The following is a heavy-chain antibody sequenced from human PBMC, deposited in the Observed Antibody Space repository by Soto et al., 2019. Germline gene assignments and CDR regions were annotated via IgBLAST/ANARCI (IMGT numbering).Heavy chain of an antibody. CDR1: GFTFSSFG. J-gene: IGHJ4*02. Sequence: EVQLVESGGGLVKPGGSLRLSCAASGFTFSSFGMNWVRQAPGKGLEWVSFIGSRSNYIYYADSVKGRFTLSRDNAKNSLYLQMNSLRVEDTAVYFCARERVVIENNGAMYYFDNWGQGTLVTVSS. CDR2: IGSRSNYI. CDR3: ARERVVIENNGAMYYFDN. D-gene: IGHD2-21*01. V-gene: IGHV3-21*06.